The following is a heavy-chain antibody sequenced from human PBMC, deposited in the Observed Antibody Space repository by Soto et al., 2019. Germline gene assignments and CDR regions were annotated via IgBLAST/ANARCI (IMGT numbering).Heavy chain of an antibody. Sequence: ASVKVSCKASGYTFTSYDINWVRQATGQGLEWVGRMSPNNGNTGYAQKFQGRVTMTRSTSMSTAYMELSSLRSEDTAVYYCAVTFYYDSSNFYADAFDIWSQGTMVTVSS. CDR1: GYTFTSYD. CDR2: MSPNNGNT. CDR3: AVTFYYDSSNFYADAFDI. J-gene: IGHJ3*02. V-gene: IGHV1-8*01. D-gene: IGHD3-22*01.